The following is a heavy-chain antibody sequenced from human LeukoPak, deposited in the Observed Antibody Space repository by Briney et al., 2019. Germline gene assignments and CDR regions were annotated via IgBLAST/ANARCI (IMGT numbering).Heavy chain of an antibody. CDR2: ISSSGSTI. CDR3: AREMGVPAASPFDY. CDR1: GFTFSSYS. Sequence: GGSLRLSCAASGFTFSSYSMNWVRQAPGKGLEWVSYISSSGSTIYYADSVKGRFTISRDNAKNSLYLQMNSLRAEDTAVYYCAREMGVPAASPFDYWGQGTLVTVSS. D-gene: IGHD2-2*01. J-gene: IGHJ4*02. V-gene: IGHV3-48*04.